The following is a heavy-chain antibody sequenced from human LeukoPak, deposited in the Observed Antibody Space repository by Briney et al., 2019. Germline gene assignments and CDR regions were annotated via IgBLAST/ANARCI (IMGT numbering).Heavy chain of an antibody. D-gene: IGHD3-10*01. CDR2: IYDRGPA. Sequence: SQTLSLTCTVSGYAITSGGFSWNWIRQPPGKGLEWIGCIYDRGPAYYNPSLKSRFTISVDRPKNQFFLNVTSLTAADTAVYYCARSRQASGLFNSWGQGTLVVVSP. V-gene: IGHV4-30-2*01. CDR1: GYAITSGGFS. J-gene: IGHJ5*01. CDR3: ARSRQASGLFNS.